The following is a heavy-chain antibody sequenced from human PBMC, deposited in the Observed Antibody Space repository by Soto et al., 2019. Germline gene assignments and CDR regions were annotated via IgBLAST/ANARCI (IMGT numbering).Heavy chain of an antibody. J-gene: IGHJ3*02. CDR3: AISSGWSHDAFDI. Sequence: ASVKVSCKASGYTFTSYDINWVRQATGQGLEWMGWMNPNSGNTGYAQKFQGRVTMTRNASISTAYMELSSLRSEDTAVYYCAISSGWSHDAFDIWGQGTMVTVSS. V-gene: IGHV1-8*01. D-gene: IGHD6-19*01. CDR2: MNPNSGNT. CDR1: GYTFTSYD.